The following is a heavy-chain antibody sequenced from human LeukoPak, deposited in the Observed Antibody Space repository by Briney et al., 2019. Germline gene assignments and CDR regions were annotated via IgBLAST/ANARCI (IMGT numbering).Heavy chain of an antibody. Sequence: KTSQTLSLTCTVSGGSISRGSYYWSWIRQPAGKGLEWIGRIYTSGSTNYNPSLKSRVTISVDTSKNQFSLKLSSVTAADTAVYYCARELATMLYYFDYWGQGTLVTVSS. V-gene: IGHV4-61*02. CDR3: ARELATMLYYFDY. CDR1: GGSISRGSYY. J-gene: IGHJ4*02. D-gene: IGHD5-24*01. CDR2: IYTSGST.